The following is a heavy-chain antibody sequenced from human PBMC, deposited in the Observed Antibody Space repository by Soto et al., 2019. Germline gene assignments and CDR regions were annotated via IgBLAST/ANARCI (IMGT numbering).Heavy chain of an antibody. D-gene: IGHD3-3*01. V-gene: IGHV1-69*13. CDR2: IIPIFGTA. Sequence: SVKVSCKAPGGTFSSYAISWVRQAPGQGLEWMGGIIPIFGTANYAQKFQGRVTITADESTSTAYMELSSLRSEDTAVYYCARGDFWSGYYTLGDRSGMDVWGQGTTVTVSS. J-gene: IGHJ6*02. CDR3: ARGDFWSGYYTLGDRSGMDV. CDR1: GGTFSSYA.